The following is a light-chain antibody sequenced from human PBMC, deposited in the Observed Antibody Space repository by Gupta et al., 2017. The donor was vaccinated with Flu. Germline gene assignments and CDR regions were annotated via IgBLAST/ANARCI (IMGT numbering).Light chain of an antibody. J-gene: IGLJ2*01. CDR3: QTRGTGIRV. CDR1: TGHTNYA. V-gene: IGLV4-69*01. Sequence: LVVSQSPSASASLGASVALTCPLSTGHTNYAMAWHQQQPDKGPRVLMQLNSDGNHSNGDGIPDRFSGSSSGAGRDLIITILQAEDEATYYCQTRGTGIRVFGGGTKLTVL. CDR2: LNSDGNH.